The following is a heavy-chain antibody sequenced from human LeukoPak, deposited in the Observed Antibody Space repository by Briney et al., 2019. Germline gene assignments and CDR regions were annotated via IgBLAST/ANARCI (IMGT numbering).Heavy chain of an antibody. J-gene: IGHJ6*02. CDR1: GFTFSSYW. D-gene: IGHD1-14*01. CDR2: IKQDGSEK. V-gene: IGHV3-7*04. Sequence: GGSLTLSCAASGFTFSSYWMSCVRQAPGKGLEWVANIKQDGSEKYYVDSVKGRFTISRDNAKNSLDLQMNSLRAEDTAVYYCARVNGPRTWYYYYGMDVWGQGTTVTVSS. CDR3: ARVNGPRTWYYYYGMDV.